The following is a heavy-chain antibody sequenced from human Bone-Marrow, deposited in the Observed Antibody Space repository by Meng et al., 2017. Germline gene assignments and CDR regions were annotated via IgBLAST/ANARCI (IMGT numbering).Heavy chain of an antibody. CDR2: ISAYNGAT. CDR1: GYIFSSSG. Sequence: QVQLVQSGAGMKKPGASVQVSCKASGYIFSSSGISWVRQAPRQGLEWMGWISAYNGATNYAPELPRSVSLTTDTSTYTAYMELRRLRSDDTAIYYCARDSANNFAYWGQGTLVPVSS. J-gene: IGHJ4*02. CDR3: ARDSANNFAY. D-gene: IGHD1/OR15-1a*01. V-gene: IGHV1-18*01.